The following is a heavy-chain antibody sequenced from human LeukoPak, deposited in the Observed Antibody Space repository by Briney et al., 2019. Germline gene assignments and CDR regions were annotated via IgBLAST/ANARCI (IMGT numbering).Heavy chain of an antibody. Sequence: GPSLTLSCAASGFTFISYATRCVRQARGEWLGWFSAISCSGGSTYYAGSVKGRYTIPRDNSKNTLYLQMNRLRAEDTAVYYCAKGPIWSGLDYWGQGTLVTVSS. D-gene: IGHD3-3*01. CDR1: GFTFISYA. V-gene: IGHV3-23*01. CDR3: AKGPIWSGLDY. CDR2: ISCSGGST. J-gene: IGHJ4*02.